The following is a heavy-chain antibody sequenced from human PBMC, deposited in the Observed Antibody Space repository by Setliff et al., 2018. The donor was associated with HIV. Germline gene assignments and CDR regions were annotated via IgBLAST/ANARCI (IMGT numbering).Heavy chain of an antibody. Sequence: PGGSLRLSCAASGFTFSSYAMHWVRQAPGKGLEWVAVVSYGGTNTYYADSVKGRFIISRDDSESTLFLQMNSPRVDDTAVYYCARVRYCGSPSCRKEFDFWGQGTLVTVSS. J-gene: IGHJ4*02. CDR2: VSYGGTNT. CDR1: GFTFSSYA. CDR3: ARVRYCGSPSCRKEFDF. D-gene: IGHD2-21*01. V-gene: IGHV3-30*04.